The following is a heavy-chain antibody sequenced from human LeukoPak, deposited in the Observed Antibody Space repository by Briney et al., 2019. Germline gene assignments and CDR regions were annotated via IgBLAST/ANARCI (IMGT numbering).Heavy chain of an antibody. J-gene: IGHJ4*02. CDR3: ARVRAAMVSDY. CDR1: GFTFSSYA. CDR2: ISGSGGST. V-gene: IGHV3-23*01. D-gene: IGHD5-18*01. Sequence: GGSLRLSCAASGFTFSSYAMSWVRQAPGKGLEWVSGISGSGGSTYYADSVKGRFTISRDNFKNTLYLQMNSLRAEDTAVYYCARVRAAMVSDYWGQGTLVTVSS.